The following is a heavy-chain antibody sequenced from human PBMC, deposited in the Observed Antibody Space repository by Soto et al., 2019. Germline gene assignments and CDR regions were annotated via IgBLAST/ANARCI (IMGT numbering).Heavy chain of an antibody. CDR3: ARDYYDSSGYPQLGFDP. CDR2: IIPIFGTA. D-gene: IGHD3-22*01. CDR1: GGTFSSYA. Sequence: SVKVSCKASGGTFSSYAISWVRQAPGQGLEWMGGIIPIFGTANYAQKFQGRVTITADKSTSTAYMELSSLRSEDTAVYYCARDYYDSSGYPQLGFDPWGQGTLVTVSP. J-gene: IGHJ5*02. V-gene: IGHV1-69*06.